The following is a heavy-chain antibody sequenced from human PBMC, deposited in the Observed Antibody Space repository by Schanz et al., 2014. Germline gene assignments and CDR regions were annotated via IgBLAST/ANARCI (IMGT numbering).Heavy chain of an antibody. CDR2: ITGGSTTYT. V-gene: IGHV3-21*01. D-gene: IGHD3-10*01. Sequence: EVRLVESGGGLVKPGGYLLLSCASSGFSFPNFFMHWVLPAPGKGLEWVSCITGGSTTYTYYADSVRGRFTISRDNAKSSVYLQMNSLRAEDTAVYYCARSGVDVWGQGTMVTVSS. J-gene: IGHJ6*02. CDR1: GFSFPNFF. CDR3: ARSGVDV.